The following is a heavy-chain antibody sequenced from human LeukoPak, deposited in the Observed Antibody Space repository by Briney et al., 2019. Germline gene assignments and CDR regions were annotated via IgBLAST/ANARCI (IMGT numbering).Heavy chain of an antibody. Sequence: GGSLRPSCAASGFTFNTYAMSWVRQAPGKGLEWVSAISGSGGSTYYADSVKGRFTISRDNSKNTLYLRMNSLRAEDTAVYYCAKAMATIYYFDYWGQGTLVTVSS. V-gene: IGHV3-23*01. D-gene: IGHD5-24*01. CDR3: AKAMATIYYFDY. CDR2: ISGSGGST. J-gene: IGHJ4*02. CDR1: GFTFNTYA.